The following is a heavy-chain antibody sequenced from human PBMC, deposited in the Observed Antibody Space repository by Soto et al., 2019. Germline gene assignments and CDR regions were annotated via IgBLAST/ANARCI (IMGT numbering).Heavy chain of an antibody. V-gene: IGHV3-66*01. CDR1: GFTVSSIY. Sequence: EVQLVESGGDLVQTGGSLRLSCAASGFTVSSIYMSWVRQAPGKGLEWVSVIFINGGTIYADAVKGRFTISRDSSKNTLYLQMNNLRVEDTAVYYCVRDDPPKGPFDYWCQGTLVTVSS. J-gene: IGHJ4*02. CDR3: VRDDPPKGPFDY. CDR2: IFINGGT.